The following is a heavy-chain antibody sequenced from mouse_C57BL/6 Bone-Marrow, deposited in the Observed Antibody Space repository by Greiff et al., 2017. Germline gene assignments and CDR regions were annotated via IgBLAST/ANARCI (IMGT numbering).Heavy chain of an antibody. Sequence: QVQLQQPGAELVMPGASVKLSCKASGYTFTSYWMHWVKQRPGQGLEWIGEIDPSDIYTNYNQKFKGKSTLTVDKSSSTAYMQLSSLTSEDSAVYYCARSGGYYRFAYWGQGTLVTVSA. D-gene: IGHD2-3*01. CDR3: ARSGGYYRFAY. J-gene: IGHJ3*01. CDR1: GYTFTSYW. V-gene: IGHV1-69*01. CDR2: IDPSDIYT.